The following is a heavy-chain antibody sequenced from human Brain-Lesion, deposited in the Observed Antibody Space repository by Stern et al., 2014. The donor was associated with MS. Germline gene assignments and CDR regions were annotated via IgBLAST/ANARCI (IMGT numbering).Heavy chain of an antibody. CDR2: IISLLDIA. V-gene: IGHV1-69*09. CDR1: GGTFSNYT. J-gene: IGHJ3*02. D-gene: IGHD3-10*01. Sequence: VQLVESGAEVKKPGSSVKVSCKTSGGTFSNYTITWVRQAPGQGLEWMGRIISLLDIADYAQKFQGRVTITADKSTSTAYMELSSLRSEDTAVYYCARESTGDAFDIWGQGTMVTVSS. CDR3: ARESTGDAFDI.